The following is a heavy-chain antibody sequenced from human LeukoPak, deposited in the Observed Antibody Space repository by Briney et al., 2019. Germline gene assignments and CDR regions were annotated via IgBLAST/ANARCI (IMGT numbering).Heavy chain of an antibody. CDR1: GFMFSSYG. CDR3: AKDHQWGYAYYFDY. CDR2: ISYDGSDK. Sequence: PGRSLILSCAASGFMFSSYGMNWVRQAPGKGLEWVAVISYDGSDKYYADSVKGRFTISRDNSKNTLYLQMNSLRAEDTAVYYCAKDHQWGYAYYFDYWGQGTLVTVSS. J-gene: IGHJ4*02. D-gene: IGHD2-2*01. V-gene: IGHV3-30*18.